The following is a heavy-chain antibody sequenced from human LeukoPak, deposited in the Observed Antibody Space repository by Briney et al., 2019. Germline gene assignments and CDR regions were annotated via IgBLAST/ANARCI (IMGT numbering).Heavy chain of an antibody. CDR3: ARHSTAMATLYYFDY. Sequence: PSQTLSLTCTVSGGSISSGDYSWSWIRQPPGKGLEWIGYIYYSGSTYYNPSLKSRVTISVDTSKNQFSLKLSSVTAADTAVYYCARHSTAMATLYYFDYWGQGTLVTVSS. CDR2: IYYSGST. D-gene: IGHD5-18*01. J-gene: IGHJ4*02. V-gene: IGHV4-30-4*01. CDR1: GGSISSGDYS.